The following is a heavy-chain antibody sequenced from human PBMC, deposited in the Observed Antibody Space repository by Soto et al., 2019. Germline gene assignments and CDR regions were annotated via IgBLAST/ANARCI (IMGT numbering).Heavy chain of an antibody. CDR2: INASGGSA. Sequence: ASVKVSCKASGYSFISHYIHWVRQAPGQGLEWMGCINASGGSATLAQKFQGRVTMTRDTSTSTAYMELRSLRSDDTAVYYCAKEYCSGVSAYSVDYWGQGTLVTVSS. CDR3: AKEYCSGVSAYSVDY. D-gene: IGHD2-15*01. CDR1: GYSFISHY. V-gene: IGHV1-46*01. J-gene: IGHJ4*02.